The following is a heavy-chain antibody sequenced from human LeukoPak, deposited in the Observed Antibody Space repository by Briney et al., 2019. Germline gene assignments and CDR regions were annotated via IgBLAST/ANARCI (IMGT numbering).Heavy chain of an antibody. CDR2: VYYSGST. V-gene: IGHV4-59*08. CDR3: ANGRYSYRFDY. CDR1: GGSFSGYY. D-gene: IGHD5-18*01. J-gene: IGHJ4*02. Sequence: SETLSLTCAVYGGSFSGYYWSWIRQPPGQGLEWIGYVYYSGSTNYNPSLKSRVTISIDTSKNQFSLTLNSVTAADTAVYYCANGRYSYRFDYWGQGTLVTVSS.